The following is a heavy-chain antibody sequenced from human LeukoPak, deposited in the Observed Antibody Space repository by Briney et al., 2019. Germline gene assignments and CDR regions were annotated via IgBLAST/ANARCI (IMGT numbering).Heavy chain of an antibody. J-gene: IGHJ4*02. CDR2: IIPIFGTA. CDR1: GGAFSSYA. CDR3: AYHDFWSGYPTQKSFDY. D-gene: IGHD3-3*01. V-gene: IGHV1-69*05. Sequence: SVKVSCKATGGAFSSYAISWVRQAPGQGLEWMGRIIPIFGTANYAQKFQGRVTITTDESTSTAYMELSSLRSEDTAVYYCAYHDFWSGYPTQKSFDYWGQGTLVTVSS.